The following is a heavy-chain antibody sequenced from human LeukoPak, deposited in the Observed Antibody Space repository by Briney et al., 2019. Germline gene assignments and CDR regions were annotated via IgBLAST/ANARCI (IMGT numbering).Heavy chain of an antibody. CDR2: INHSGST. J-gene: IGHJ6*03. V-gene: IGHV4-34*01. Sequence: SETLSLTCAVYGGSFSGYYWSWVRQPPGKGLEWIGEINHSGSTNYNPSLKSRVTISVDTSKNQFSLKLSSVTAADTAVYYCARTRPDIVVVPAAISQRGYYYYYYYMDVWGKGTTVTVS. CDR3: ARTRPDIVVVPAAISQRGYYYYYYYMDV. CDR1: GGSFSGYY. D-gene: IGHD2-2*02.